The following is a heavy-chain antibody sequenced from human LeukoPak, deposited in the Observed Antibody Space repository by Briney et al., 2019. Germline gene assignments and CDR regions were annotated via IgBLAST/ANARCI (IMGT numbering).Heavy chain of an antibody. J-gene: IGHJ4*02. D-gene: IGHD5-24*01. CDR3: ARVHGHNLGTLDY. V-gene: IGHV4-34*01. CDR2: INPGGST. Sequence: SETLSLTCTVYGGSFSDDYRSWVRQPPGEGLQWIGEINPGGSTNKNPSLQSRLIMSVDTSKNQFSLNLTSVTAADTAVYYGARVHGHNLGTLDYWGQGILVTVTS. CDR1: GGSFSDDY.